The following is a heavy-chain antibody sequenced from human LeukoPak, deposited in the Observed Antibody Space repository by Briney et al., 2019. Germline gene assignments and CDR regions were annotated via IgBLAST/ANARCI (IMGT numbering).Heavy chain of an antibody. CDR2: INPNSGGT. CDR1: GYTFTGYY. Sequence: ASVKVSCKASGYTFTGYYMHWVRQAPGQGLEWMGWINPNSGGTNYAQKFQGRVTMTRDTSTSTVYMELSSLRSEDTAVYYCARVPVRGTNWFDPWGQGTLVTVSS. D-gene: IGHD3-10*01. V-gene: IGHV1-2*02. J-gene: IGHJ5*02. CDR3: ARVPVRGTNWFDP.